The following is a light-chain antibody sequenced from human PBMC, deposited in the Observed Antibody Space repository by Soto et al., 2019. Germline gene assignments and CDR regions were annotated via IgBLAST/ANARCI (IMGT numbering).Light chain of an antibody. CDR3: CSYAGTYTVI. CDR1: GSNGGAYNY. V-gene: IGLV2-11*01. Sequence: QSALTQPPSMSGSPGQSITISCTGAGSNGGAYNYVSWFQHHPGKVPRLLISDVSHRPSGVPDRFSGSKSGNTASLTISGLQPEDEADYYCCSYAGTYTVIFGGGTKVTVL. CDR2: DVS. J-gene: IGLJ2*01.